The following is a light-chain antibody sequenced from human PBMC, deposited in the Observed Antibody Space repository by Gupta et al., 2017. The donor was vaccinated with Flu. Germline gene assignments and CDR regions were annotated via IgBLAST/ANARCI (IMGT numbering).Light chain of an antibody. CDR1: SSNIGSNI. CDR3: AAWDDSLNRRV. V-gene: IGLV1-44*01. J-gene: IGLJ3*02. CDR2: SNS. Sequence: HSVFTQPPSASGTLRQRLTISCSGSSSNIGSNIVNWYQQFPGPAPKLLVNSNSQRPSGVPDRFSGSKSGTSASLAISGLQSEDEADYYCAAWDDSLNRRVFGGGTKLTVL.